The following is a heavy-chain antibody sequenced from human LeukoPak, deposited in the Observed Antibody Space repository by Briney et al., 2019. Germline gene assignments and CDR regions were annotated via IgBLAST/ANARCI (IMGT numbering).Heavy chain of an antibody. D-gene: IGHD3-10*01. J-gene: IGHJ6*03. CDR2: ISASGGST. CDR1: GFTLSSYA. Sequence: GGSLRLSCAASGFTLSSYAMSWVRQAPGKGLEWVSSISASGGSTNYADSVKGRFTISRDNSKNTVYLKMNSLRAEDTAVYYCAKVMKGSERLTMVRGVIIKTAGLYYMDVWGKGTTVTVSS. V-gene: IGHV3-23*01. CDR3: AKVMKGSERLTMVRGVIIKTAGLYYMDV.